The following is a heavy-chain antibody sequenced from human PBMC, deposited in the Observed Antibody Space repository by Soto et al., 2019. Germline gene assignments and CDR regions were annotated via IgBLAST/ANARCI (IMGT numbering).Heavy chain of an antibody. J-gene: IGHJ6*03. Sequence: ASVKVSCKASGYTFTGYYMHWVRQAPGQGLEWMGWINPNSGGTNYAQKFQGWVTMTRDTSISTAYMELSRLRSDDTAVYYCARGRTLSNYYYYYMDVWGKGTTVTVSS. CDR1: GYTFTGYY. CDR3: ARGRTLSNYYYYYMDV. V-gene: IGHV1-2*04. CDR2: INPNSGGT.